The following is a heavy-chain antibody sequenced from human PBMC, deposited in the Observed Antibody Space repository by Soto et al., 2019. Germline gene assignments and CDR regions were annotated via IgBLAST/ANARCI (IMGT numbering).Heavy chain of an antibody. V-gene: IGHV3-15*01. CDR3: TTESVLWFGELSSAYT. Sequence: GGSLRLSCAASGFTFSNAWMSWVRQAPGKGLEWVGRIKSKTDGGTTDYVAPVKGRFPISRDDSKNTLYLQMNSLKTEDTAVYYCTTESVLWFGELSSAYTWGQGTLVTVSS. D-gene: IGHD3-10*01. CDR2: IKSKTDGGTT. J-gene: IGHJ5*02. CDR1: GFTFSNAW.